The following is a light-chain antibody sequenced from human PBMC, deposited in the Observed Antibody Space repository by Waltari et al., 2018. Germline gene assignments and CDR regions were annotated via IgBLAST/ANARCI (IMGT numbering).Light chain of an antibody. CDR3: QTWGTGTVV. Sequence: QLVLTQSPSASASLGASVKLTCTLSSVHSPYALAWHQQQPEKGPRYLLKLNSDGSHSKGDGIPDRFSGSKSGAERYLTISSLQSEDEGDYYCQTWGTGTVVFGGGTKLTVL. J-gene: IGLJ2*01. CDR1: SVHSPYA. CDR2: LNSDGSH. V-gene: IGLV4-69*01.